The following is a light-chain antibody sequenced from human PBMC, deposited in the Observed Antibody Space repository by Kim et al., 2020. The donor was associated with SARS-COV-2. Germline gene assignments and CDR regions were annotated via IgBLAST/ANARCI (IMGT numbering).Light chain of an antibody. CDR3: QQRSNWLT. CDR1: QRGSSY. V-gene: IGKV3-11*01. J-gene: IGKJ4*01. Sequence: SLSPGESATRSCRASQRGSSYVAWYQKNPGQAPMLLIYDACNRATGIPARFSGSGSGTDFTLTISSLEPEDFAVYYCQQRSNWLTFGGGTKVDIK. CDR2: DAC.